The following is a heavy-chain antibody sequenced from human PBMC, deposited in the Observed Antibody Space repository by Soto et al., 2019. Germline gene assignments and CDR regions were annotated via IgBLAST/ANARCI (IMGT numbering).Heavy chain of an antibody. CDR1: GGTFSSYT. J-gene: IGHJ4*02. V-gene: IGHV1-69*02. D-gene: IGHD3-22*01. CDR3: ASESGYYDSSGDLFDY. CDR2: IIPILGIT. Sequence: QVQLVQSGAEVKKPGSSVKVSCKASGGTFSSYTISWVRQAPGQGLEWMGRIIPILGITNYAQKFQGRVTITADKSTSTAYMELSSLRSEDTAVYYCASESGYYDSSGDLFDYWGQGTLVTVSS.